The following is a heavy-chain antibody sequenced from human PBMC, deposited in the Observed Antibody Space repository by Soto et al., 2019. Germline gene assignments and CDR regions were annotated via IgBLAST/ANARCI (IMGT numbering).Heavy chain of an antibody. V-gene: IGHV1-46*01. D-gene: IGHD3-10*01. Sequence: QVRLVQSGAEVKKPGDSVSVSCKAPEYTFANHFIHWVRQAPGQGLEWMGIVNPSGGPTRYTQKFQGRVTMTRDTSTSTVYMVLSSLTSADTAVDYCAREGSYYFDSRIDYWGQGTLVTVSS. CDR2: VNPSGGPT. CDR3: AREGSYYFDSRIDY. CDR1: EYTFANHF. J-gene: IGHJ4*02.